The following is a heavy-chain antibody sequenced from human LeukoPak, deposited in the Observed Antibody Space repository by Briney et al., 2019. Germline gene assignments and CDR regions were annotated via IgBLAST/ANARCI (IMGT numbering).Heavy chain of an antibody. CDR2: INWDGNIT. J-gene: IGHJ4*02. CDR1: GFTFDDYT. D-gene: IGHD6-19*01. V-gene: IGHV3-43D*03. Sequence: GGSLRLSCDAAGFTFDDYTMHWVRHPPGKGLEWVSFINWDGNITNYTDSVKGRFTISRDNSKNTLYLQMNSLRAEDTAVYYCAKDNREQWLVRGIDYWGQGTLVTVSS. CDR3: AKDNREQWLVRGIDY.